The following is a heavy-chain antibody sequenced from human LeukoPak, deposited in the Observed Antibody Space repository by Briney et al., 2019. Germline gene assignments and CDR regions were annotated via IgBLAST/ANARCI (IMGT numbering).Heavy chain of an antibody. J-gene: IGHJ4*02. CDR3: ARDSYTRFDY. V-gene: IGHV4-59*01. CDR2: IYYSGST. Sequence: SETLSLTCTVSGGSISSYYWSRIRQPPGKGLEWIGYIYYSGSTNYNPSLKSRVTISVDTSKNQFSLKLSSVTAADTAVYYCARDSYTRFDYWGQGTLVTVSS. D-gene: IGHD1-1*01. CDR1: GGSISSYY.